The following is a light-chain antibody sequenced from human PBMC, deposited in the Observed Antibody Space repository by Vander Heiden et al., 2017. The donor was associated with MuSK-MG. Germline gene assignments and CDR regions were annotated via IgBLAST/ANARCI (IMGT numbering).Light chain of an antibody. V-gene: IGKV3-15*01. CDR3: QQYNNWPPAIT. Sequence: ELIMTKSPATMSVSPGERATLSCRASQSVSSNLAWYQQKPGQAPRLLIYGASTRATDIPARFSGSGSGTEFTLTISSLQSEDFAVYYCQQYNNWPPAITFGHGTKVDIK. CDR1: QSVSSN. J-gene: IGKJ3*01. CDR2: GAS.